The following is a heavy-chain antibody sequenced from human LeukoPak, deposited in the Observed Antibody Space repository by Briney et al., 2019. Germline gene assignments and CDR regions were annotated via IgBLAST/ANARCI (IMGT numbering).Heavy chain of an antibody. CDR2: ISAYNGNT. D-gene: IGHD3-9*01. Sequence: ASVKVSCKASGYTFTGYGVSWVRQAPGQGLEWMGWISAYNGNTNYAQKLQGRVTMTTDTSTSTAYMELRSLRSDDTAVYYCARDGDYDILTGRASNYYMDVWGKGTTVTVSS. V-gene: IGHV1-18*01. CDR1: GYTFTGYG. J-gene: IGHJ6*03. CDR3: ARDGDYDILTGRASNYYMDV.